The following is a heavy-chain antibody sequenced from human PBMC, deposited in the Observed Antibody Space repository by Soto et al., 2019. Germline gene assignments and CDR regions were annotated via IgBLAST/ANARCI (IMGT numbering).Heavy chain of an antibody. Sequence: SETLSLTCAVYGGSFSGYYWSWIRQPPGKGLEWIGEINHSGSTNYNPSLKSRVTISVDTSKNQFSLKLSSVTAADTAVYYCARAWTTPYSSSWYLPMDNWFDPWGQGTLVTVSS. CDR2: INHSGST. CDR3: ARAWTTPYSSSWYLPMDNWFDP. V-gene: IGHV4-34*01. D-gene: IGHD6-13*01. CDR1: GGSFSGYY. J-gene: IGHJ5*02.